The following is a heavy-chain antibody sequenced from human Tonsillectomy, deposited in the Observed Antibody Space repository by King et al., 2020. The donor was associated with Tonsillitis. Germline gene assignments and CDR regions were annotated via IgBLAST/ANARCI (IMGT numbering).Heavy chain of an antibody. CDR3: ARDTMLGGGSLSWFDF. D-gene: IGHD3-16*01. CDR1: GYTFSGCY. V-gene: IGHV1-2*02. Sequence: VQLVESGTEVKRPGASVKVSCQSSGYTFSGCYIHWVRQAPGQGLEWMGWMNPHNGVTKYAQKFQDRVTMSRDTSVDTAYMELTRLTSDDTAVYYCARDTMLGGGSLSWFDFWGQGTLVSVS. CDR2: MNPHNGVT. J-gene: IGHJ4*02.